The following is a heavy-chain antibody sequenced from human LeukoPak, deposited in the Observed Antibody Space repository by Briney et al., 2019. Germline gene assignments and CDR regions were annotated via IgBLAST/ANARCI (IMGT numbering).Heavy chain of an antibody. J-gene: IGHJ4*02. V-gene: IGHV1-46*01. CDR2: VTPSGGST. CDR1: GYTFTSYY. D-gene: IGHD3-16*01. CDR3: ARDHGGFDY. Sequence: ASVKVSCKASGYTFTSYYMHWVRQAPGQGLEWMGIVTPSGGSTSYAQKFQGRVTMTRDTSTSTVYMELCSLRSEDTAVYYCARDHGGFDYWGQGTLVTVSS.